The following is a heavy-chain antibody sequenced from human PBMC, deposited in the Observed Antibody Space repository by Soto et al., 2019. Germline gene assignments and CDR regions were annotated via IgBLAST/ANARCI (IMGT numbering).Heavy chain of an antibody. D-gene: IGHD5-12*01. V-gene: IGHV4-59*01. CDR1: GGSISSYY. Sequence: SDTLSLTCTVSGGSISSYYWSWIRQPPGKGLEWIGYIYYSGSTNYNPSLKSRVTISVATSKNQFSLKLSSVTAADTAVYYCARGGWLQLRYVDYWGQGTLVT. J-gene: IGHJ4*02. CDR3: ARGGWLQLRYVDY. CDR2: IYYSGST.